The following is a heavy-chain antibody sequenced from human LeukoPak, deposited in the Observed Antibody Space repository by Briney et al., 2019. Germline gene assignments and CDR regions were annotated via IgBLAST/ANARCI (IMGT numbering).Heavy chain of an antibody. J-gene: IGHJ4*02. V-gene: IGHV3-21*04. Sequence: GGSLRLSCAASGFTFSSYSMNWVRQAPGKGLEWVSSISSSSSYIYYADSVKGRFTISRDNSKNRVDLQMNSLRAEDTAVYYCAKGGYSANWRNYFDYWGQGTLVTVSS. CDR2: ISSSSSYI. D-gene: IGHD6-13*01. CDR1: GFTFSSYS. CDR3: AKGGYSANWRNYFDY.